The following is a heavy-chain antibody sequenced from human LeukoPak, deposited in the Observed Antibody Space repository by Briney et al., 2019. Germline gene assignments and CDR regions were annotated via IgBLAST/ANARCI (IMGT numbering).Heavy chain of an antibody. CDR3: ARDQDGPGPTIDY. Sequence: GGSLRLSCAASGFTFNTYWMHWVRRSPGKGPVWVSRITNDGRTTFYADSVKGRFTISRDNAKNTLYLQMNSLRGEDTAVYYCARDQDGPGPTIDYWGQGTLVTVSS. J-gene: IGHJ4*02. V-gene: IGHV3-74*01. CDR2: ITNDGRTT. D-gene: IGHD1-14*01. CDR1: GFTFNTYW.